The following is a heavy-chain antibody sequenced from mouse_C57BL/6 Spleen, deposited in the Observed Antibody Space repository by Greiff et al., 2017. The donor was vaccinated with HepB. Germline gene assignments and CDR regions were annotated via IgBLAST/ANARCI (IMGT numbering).Heavy chain of an antibody. Sequence: QVQLKESGAELARPGASVKLSCKASGYTFTSYGISWVKQRTGQGLEWIGEIYPRSGNTYYNEKFKGKATLTADKSSSTAYMELRSLTSEDSAVYFCARDGNYPLDYWGQGTTLTVSS. J-gene: IGHJ2*01. CDR2: IYPRSGNT. D-gene: IGHD2-1*01. CDR1: GYTFTSYG. V-gene: IGHV1-81*01. CDR3: ARDGNYPLDY.